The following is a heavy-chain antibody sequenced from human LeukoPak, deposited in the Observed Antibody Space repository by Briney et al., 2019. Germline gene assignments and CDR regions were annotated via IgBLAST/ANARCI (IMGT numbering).Heavy chain of an antibody. V-gene: IGHV3-30-3*01. D-gene: IGHD3-22*01. CDR3: ARDPIMFAHYYDSSGYRPGMDV. CDR2: ISYDGSNK. Sequence: GGSLRLSCAASGFTFSSYAMHWVRQAPGKGLEWVAVISYDGSNKYYADSVKGRFTISRDNSKNTLYLQMNSLRAEDTAVYYCARDPIMFAHYYDSSGYRPGMDVWGQGTTVTVSS. J-gene: IGHJ6*02. CDR1: GFTFSSYA.